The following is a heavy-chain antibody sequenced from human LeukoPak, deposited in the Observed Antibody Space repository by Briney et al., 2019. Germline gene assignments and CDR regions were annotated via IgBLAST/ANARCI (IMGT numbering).Heavy chain of an antibody. V-gene: IGHV5-51*01. Sequence: GESLKISCKGSGDTFNTHWIGWVRQMPGKGLEWMGIIYPGDSDTRYSPSFEGQVTISADKSSRTAYLQWSSLKASDTAMYYCATFLREDAGVGWFDPWGQGTLVTVSS. CDR3: ATFLREDAGVGWFDP. CDR2: IYPGDSDT. J-gene: IGHJ5*02. CDR1: GDTFNTHW. D-gene: IGHD3-16*01.